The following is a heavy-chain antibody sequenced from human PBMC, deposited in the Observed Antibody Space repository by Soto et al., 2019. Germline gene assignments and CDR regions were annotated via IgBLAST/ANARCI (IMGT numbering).Heavy chain of an antibody. CDR1: GGSISSSSYY. V-gene: IGHV4-39*01. J-gene: IGHJ6*02. D-gene: IGHD6-19*01. CDR3: ARTGIAVAGGSGYYYGMDV. Sequence: PXETLSLTCTVSGGSISSSSYYWGWIRQPPGKGLEWIGSIYYSGSTYYNPSLKSRVTISVDTSKNQFSLKLSSVTAADTTVYYCARTGIAVAGGSGYYYGMDVWGQGTTVTVSS. CDR2: IYYSGST.